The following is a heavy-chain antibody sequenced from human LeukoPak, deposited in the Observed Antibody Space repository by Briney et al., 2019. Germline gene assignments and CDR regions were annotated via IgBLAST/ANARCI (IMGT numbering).Heavy chain of an antibody. D-gene: IGHD3-22*01. CDR1: GFTFSSYS. J-gene: IGHJ3*02. Sequence: GGSLRLSCAASGFTFSSYSMNWVRQAPGKGLEWLSYIGISGETIYYAGSVKGRFIISRDNAEQSLYLEMTSLRAEDTAVYYCAKKTYFYDSRGHLPYGFDIWGQGTMVTVSS. CDR3: AKKTYFYDSRGHLPYGFDI. CDR2: IGISGETI. V-gene: IGHV3-48*04.